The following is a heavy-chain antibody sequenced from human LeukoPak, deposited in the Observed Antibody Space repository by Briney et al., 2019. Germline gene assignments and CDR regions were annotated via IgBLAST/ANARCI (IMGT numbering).Heavy chain of an antibody. CDR2: IIPIFGTP. Sequence: ASVKVSCKASGGTFSTYGISWVRQAPGQGLEWVGRIIPIFGTPNCAQKFQGRVTITTDESTSTAYMELSSLRSEDTAVYYCARDVVAAVSNWFDPWGQGTLVTVSS. J-gene: IGHJ5*02. V-gene: IGHV1-69*05. CDR3: ARDVVAAVSNWFDP. CDR1: GGTFSTYG. D-gene: IGHD6-13*01.